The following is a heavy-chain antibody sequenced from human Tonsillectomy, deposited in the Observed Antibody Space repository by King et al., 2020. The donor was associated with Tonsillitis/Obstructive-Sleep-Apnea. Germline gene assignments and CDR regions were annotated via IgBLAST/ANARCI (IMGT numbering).Heavy chain of an antibody. V-gene: IGHV1-24*01. D-gene: IGHD2-2*01. CDR1: GYTLTELS. CDR3: ATGAMSTSGRPPDMYYYYYYMDV. Sequence: QLVQSGAEVKKPGASVKVSCKVSGYTLTELSMHWVRQAPGKGLEWMGGFDPEDGETIYAQKFQGRVTMTEDTSTDTAYMELSSLRSEDTAVYYCATGAMSTSGRPPDMYYYYYYMDVWGKGTTVTVSS. J-gene: IGHJ6*03. CDR2: FDPEDGET.